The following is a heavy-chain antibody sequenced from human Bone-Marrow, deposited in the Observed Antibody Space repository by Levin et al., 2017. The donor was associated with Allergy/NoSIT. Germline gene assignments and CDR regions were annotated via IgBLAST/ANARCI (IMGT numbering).Heavy chain of an antibody. Sequence: SETLSLTCTVSGASIRSGAYYWSWVRQPPGQGLEWIGYIYYNGSTYFNPSLKSRVSISVDTSKNQFSLKLSSVTAADTADYYCERVLAGFDGSAMAYDYWGRGSLVTVSS. V-gene: IGHV4-31*03. J-gene: IGHJ4*02. CDR3: ERVLAGFDGSAMAYDY. CDR1: GASIRSGAYY. D-gene: IGHD3-10*01. CDR2: IYYNGST.